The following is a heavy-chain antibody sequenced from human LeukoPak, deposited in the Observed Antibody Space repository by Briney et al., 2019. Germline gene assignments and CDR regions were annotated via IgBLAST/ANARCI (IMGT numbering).Heavy chain of an antibody. CDR1: GGSFGGYY. J-gene: IGHJ4*02. Sequence: PSETLSLTCAVYGGSFGGYYWTWIRQPPGKELEWIGEINHIGSTNYNPSLESRVTISVDTSKNQFSLKLSSVTAADTAVYYCARSRIVGASPFDYWGQGTLVTVSS. V-gene: IGHV4-34*01. CDR2: INHIGST. CDR3: ARSRIVGASPFDY. D-gene: IGHD1-26*01.